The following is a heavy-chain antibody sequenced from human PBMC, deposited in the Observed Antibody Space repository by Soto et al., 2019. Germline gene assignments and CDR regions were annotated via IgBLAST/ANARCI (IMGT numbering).Heavy chain of an antibody. CDR2: IYYSGST. D-gene: IGHD4-17*01. CDR1: GGSISSGGYY. V-gene: IGHV4-31*03. Sequence: QVQLQESGPGLVKPSQTLSLTCTVSGGSISSGGYYWSWIRQHPGKGLEWIGYIYYSGSTYYNPSLKSRVTIAVDTSKNQFSLKLSSVNAADTAVYYCARRVYYGDYVGWFDPWGQGTLVTVSS. CDR3: ARRVYYGDYVGWFDP. J-gene: IGHJ5*02.